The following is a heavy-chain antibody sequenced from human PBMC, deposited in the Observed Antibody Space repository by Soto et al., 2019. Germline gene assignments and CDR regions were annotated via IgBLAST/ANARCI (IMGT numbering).Heavy chain of an antibody. J-gene: IGHJ5*02. Sequence: QVQLQESGPGLVKPSQTLSLTCTVSGGSISSGDYYWSWIRQPPGKGLEWIGYIYYSGSTYYNPSPKRRSTLSRDQAENQFSLKLSSGTAANTAGYYRAREDYGSGVNYHWGQGTLVTVSS. CDR3: AREDYGSGVNYH. V-gene: IGHV4-30-4*01. CDR1: GGSISSGDYY. CDR2: IYYSGST. D-gene: IGHD3-10*01.